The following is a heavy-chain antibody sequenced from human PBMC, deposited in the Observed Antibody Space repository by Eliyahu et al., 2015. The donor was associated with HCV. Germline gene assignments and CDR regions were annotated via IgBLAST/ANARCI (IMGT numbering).Heavy chain of an antibody. V-gene: IGHV4-59*01. Sequence: QVQLHLSXPGLVXPSXTLSLTCTVSGGSIRXYYWIWIRQPPGKGLEWIGYIYXXGTTDYNPSLTGRVTMSIDMSRNQFSLRLTSVTAADTAIYYCAGTAISAXEDYWGQGTLVTVSS. J-gene: IGHJ4*02. D-gene: IGHD6-13*01. CDR2: IYXXGTT. CDR3: AGTAISAXEDY. CDR1: GGSIRXYY.